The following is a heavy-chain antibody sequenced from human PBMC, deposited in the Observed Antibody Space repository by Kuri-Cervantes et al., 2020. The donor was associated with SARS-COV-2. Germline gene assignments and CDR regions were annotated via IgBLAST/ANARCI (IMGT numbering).Heavy chain of an antibody. Sequence: ASVKVSCKAPETTFPNYDINWVRQATGQGLEWMGMVKTNSGNTLYAQFFRGRVTMTRDTSTSTVYMELSSLTSEDTATYYCYCAPKEGFDSWGQGTLVTVSS. D-gene: IGHD2-21*01. J-gene: IGHJ4*02. CDR2: VKTNSGNT. CDR3: YCAPKEGFDS. V-gene: IGHV1-8*01. CDR1: ETTFPNYD.